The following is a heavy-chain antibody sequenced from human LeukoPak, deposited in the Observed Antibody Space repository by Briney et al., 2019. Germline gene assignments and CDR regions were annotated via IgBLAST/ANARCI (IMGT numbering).Heavy chain of an antibody. CDR2: ISAYNGNT. Sequence: GASVKVSCKASGYTFTSYGISWVRQAPGQGLEWMGWISAYNGNTNYAQKLQGRVTMTTDTSTSTAYMELRSLRSDDTAVYYCARVGRLGYCSGGSCPSWFDPWGQGTLVTVSS. CDR3: ARVGRLGYCSGGSCPSWFDP. CDR1: GYTFTSYG. D-gene: IGHD2-15*01. J-gene: IGHJ5*02. V-gene: IGHV1-18*01.